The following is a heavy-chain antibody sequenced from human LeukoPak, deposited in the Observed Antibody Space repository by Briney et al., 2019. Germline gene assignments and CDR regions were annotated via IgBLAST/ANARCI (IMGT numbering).Heavy chain of an antibody. CDR2: IYYSGST. J-gene: IGHJ4*02. V-gene: IGHV4-59*01. CDR3: ARGLYDSSGYLVDY. CDR1: GGSISSYY. Sequence: SETLSLTCTVSGGSISSYYWSWIRQPPGKGLEWIGYIYYSGSTNYNPSLKSRVTISVGTSKNQFSLKLSSVTAADTAVYYCARGLYDSSGYLVDYWGQGTLVTVSS. D-gene: IGHD3-22*01.